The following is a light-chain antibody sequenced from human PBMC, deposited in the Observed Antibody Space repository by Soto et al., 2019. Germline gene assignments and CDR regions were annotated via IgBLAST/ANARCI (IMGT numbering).Light chain of an antibody. CDR3: QQYGRT. CDR2: GAS. Sequence: DIVLTQSPGTLSLSPGERATLSCRASQSVNSNYLAWYQQKPGQAPRLLIFGASTRATGISDRFRGSGSGTDFTITINRLEPEDFAVYYCQQYGRTFGQGTKVDIK. J-gene: IGKJ2*01. V-gene: IGKV3-20*01. CDR1: QSVNSNY.